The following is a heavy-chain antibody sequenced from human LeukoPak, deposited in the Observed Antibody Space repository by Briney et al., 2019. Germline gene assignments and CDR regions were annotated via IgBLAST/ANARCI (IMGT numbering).Heavy chain of an antibody. CDR3: ARGPAGSYFHVPDY. J-gene: IGHJ4*02. D-gene: IGHD3-10*01. CDR2: IYYSGST. Sequence: SETLSLTCTVSGXFISSGGYYWTWIRQPSGKGLDCIGYIYYSGSTYYNPSLKSRVSMSLDTSKNQFSLKLRSVTAADTAVYYCARGPAGSYFHVPDYWGQGNLVTVSS. V-gene: IGHV4-31*03. CDR1: GXFISSGGYY.